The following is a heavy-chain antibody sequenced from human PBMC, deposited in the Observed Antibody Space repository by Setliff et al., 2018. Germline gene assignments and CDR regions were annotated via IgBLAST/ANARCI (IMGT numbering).Heavy chain of an antibody. CDR2: IYYSGST. V-gene: IGHV4-39*07. CDR1: GGSISSSSYY. CDR3: ARVSQYSSGWYYYYYGMDV. Sequence: LSLTCTVSGGSISSSSYYWGWIRQPPGKGLEWIGSIYYSGSTYYNPSLKSRVTISVDTSKNQFSLKLSSVTAADTAVYYCARVSQYSSGWYYYYYGMDVWAKGPRSPSP. J-gene: IGHJ6*02. D-gene: IGHD6-19*01.